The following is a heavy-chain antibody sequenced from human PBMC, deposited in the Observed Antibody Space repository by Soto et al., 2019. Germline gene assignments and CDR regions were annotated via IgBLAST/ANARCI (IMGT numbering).Heavy chain of an antibody. CDR2: ISSSSSYI. CDR1: GFTFSSYS. J-gene: IGHJ4*02. Sequence: GVSLRLSCAASGFTFSSYSMNWVRQAPGKGLEWVSSISSSSSYIYYADSVKGRFTISRDNAKNSLYLQMNSLRAEDTAVYYCAIDKCSSTSCYSIWGKGTQVTVYS. V-gene: IGHV3-21*01. D-gene: IGHD2-2*01. CDR3: AIDKCSSTSCYSI.